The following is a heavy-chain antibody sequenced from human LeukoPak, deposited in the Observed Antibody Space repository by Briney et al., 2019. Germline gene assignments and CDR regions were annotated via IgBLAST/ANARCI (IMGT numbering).Heavy chain of an antibody. D-gene: IGHD6-19*01. CDR3: ARVSGGWYAVDY. Sequence: PSETPSLTCTVSGGSISSSSYYWGWIRQPPGKGLEWIGSIYYSGSTYYNPSLKSRVTISVDTSKNQLSLKVNSVTAADTAVYYCARVSGGWYAVDYWGQGTLVTVSS. CDR2: IYYSGST. V-gene: IGHV4-39*07. CDR1: GGSISSSSYY. J-gene: IGHJ4*02.